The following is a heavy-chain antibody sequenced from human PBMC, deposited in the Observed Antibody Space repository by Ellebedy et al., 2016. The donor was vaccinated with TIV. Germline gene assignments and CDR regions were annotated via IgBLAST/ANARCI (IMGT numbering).Heavy chain of an antibody. CDR3: ATDGSYGDYLSPTHAFVI. Sequence: GGFLRLSCAASGFTFSSYWMTWVRQAPGKGLEWVANINQDGSEKFYVDSVNGRFTVSRDNAKNSLYLHLNSLRAEDTAMYYCATDGSYGDYLSPTHAFVIWGQGTMVTVSS. D-gene: IGHD4-17*01. V-gene: IGHV3-7*01. CDR2: INQDGSEK. CDR1: GFTFSSYW. J-gene: IGHJ3*02.